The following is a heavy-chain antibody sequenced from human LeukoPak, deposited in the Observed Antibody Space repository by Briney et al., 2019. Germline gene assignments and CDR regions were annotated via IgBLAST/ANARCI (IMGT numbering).Heavy chain of an antibody. CDR2: VSGYNGNT. V-gene: IGHV1-18*01. Sequence: ASVKVSCKASGGTFSSYAISWVRQAPGQGLEWMGWVSGYNGNTNYAQSVQGRVTMTTDTSTNTAYMELRSLRSDDTAVYYCAKDIHPGLDSGASCCFDYWGQGTPVTVSS. CDR3: AKDIHPGLDSGASCCFDY. CDR1: GGTFSSYA. D-gene: IGHD3-22*01. J-gene: IGHJ4*02.